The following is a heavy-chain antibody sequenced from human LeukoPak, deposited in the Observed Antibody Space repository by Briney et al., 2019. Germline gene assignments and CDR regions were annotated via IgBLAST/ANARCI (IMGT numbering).Heavy chain of an antibody. D-gene: IGHD1-26*01. CDR2: INSDGSST. V-gene: IGHV3-74*01. CDR3: ATGDGWELLRGLDY. CDR1: GFTFSSCW. Sequence: PGGSLRLSCAASGFTFSSCWMHWVRQAPGKGLVWVSRINSDGSSTSYADSVKGRFTISRDNAKNTLYLQMNSLRAEGTAVYYCATGDGWELLRGLDYWGQGTLVTVSS. J-gene: IGHJ4*02.